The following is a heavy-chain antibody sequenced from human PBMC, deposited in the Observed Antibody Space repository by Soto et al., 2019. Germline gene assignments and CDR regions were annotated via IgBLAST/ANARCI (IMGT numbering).Heavy chain of an antibody. CDR1: GLTVSSNY. D-gene: IGHD6-19*01. Sequence: EVQLVETGGGLIQPGGSLRLSCAASGLTVSSNYMSWVRQAPGEGLEWVSIIYTDGNTYYADSVKGRFTISRDNSKNTLYLQMNSLRAEDTAVYYCAREAGYFDYWGQGTLVTVSS. CDR2: IYTDGNT. V-gene: IGHV3-53*02. CDR3: AREAGYFDY. J-gene: IGHJ4*02.